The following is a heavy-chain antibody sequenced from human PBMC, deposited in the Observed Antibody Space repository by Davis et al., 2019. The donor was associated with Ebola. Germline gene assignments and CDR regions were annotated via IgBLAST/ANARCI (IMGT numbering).Heavy chain of an antibody. D-gene: IGHD3-3*01. J-gene: IGHJ1*01. V-gene: IGHV1-46*01. CDR3: ARDNRYDFWSGYPEYFQH. CDR2: INPSGGST. Sequence: ASVKVSCKASGYTFTSYYMHWVRQAPGQGLEWMGIINPSGGSTSYAQKFQGRVTMTRDTSTSTVYMELSSLRSEDTAVYYCARDNRYDFWSGYPEYFQHWGQGTLVTVSS. CDR1: GYTFTSYY.